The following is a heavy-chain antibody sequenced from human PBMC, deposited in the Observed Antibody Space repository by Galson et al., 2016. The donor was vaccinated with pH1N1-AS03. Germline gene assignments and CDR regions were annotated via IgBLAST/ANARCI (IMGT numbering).Heavy chain of an antibody. CDR2: INSRSDII. D-gene: IGHD5-12*01. Sequence: SLRLSCAASEFTFSIHHMSWVRQAPGKGLEWVSYINSRSDIIHYADSVRGRFTISRDNARNSLYLQMHSLRYDDTAVYYCARDSGYGGTFDNWGQGALVTVSS. J-gene: IGHJ4*02. CDR3: ARDSGYGGTFDN. CDR1: EFTFSIHH. V-gene: IGHV3-48*02.